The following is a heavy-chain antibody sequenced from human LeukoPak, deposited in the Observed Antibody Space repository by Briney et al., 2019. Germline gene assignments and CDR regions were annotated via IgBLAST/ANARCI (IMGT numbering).Heavy chain of an antibody. CDR2: ISSRSSTI. CDR3: ARGSRSYTDFDY. D-gene: IGHD3-10*01. J-gene: IGHJ4*02. CDR1: GLTFSDYT. V-gene: IGHV3-48*02. Sequence: PGGSLRLSCAASGLTFSDYTMNWVRQAPGKGLEWVSYISSRSSTIYYADSVKGRFTISRDHAKNSLYLQMNSLRDEDTAVYYCARGSRSYTDFDYWGQGTLVTVSS.